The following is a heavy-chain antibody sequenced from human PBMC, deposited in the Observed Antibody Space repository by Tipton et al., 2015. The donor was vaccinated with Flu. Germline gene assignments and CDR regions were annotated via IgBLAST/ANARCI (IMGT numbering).Heavy chain of an antibody. Sequence: QLVQSGGGLVKPGGSLRLSCAASGFNFNTAWMNWVRQAPGKGLEWVSVIYSDGRAYYVDSVKGRFTVSRDDSKNMLSLQMDSLRAEDTAVYYCTRGQGANPWGQGTLVTVSS. V-gene: IGHV3-53*01. J-gene: IGHJ5*02. CDR3: TRGQGANP. CDR2: IYSDGRA. CDR1: GFNFNTAW.